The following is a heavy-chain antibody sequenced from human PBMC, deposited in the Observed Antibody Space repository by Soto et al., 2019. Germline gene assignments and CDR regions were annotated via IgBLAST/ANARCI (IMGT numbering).Heavy chain of an antibody. J-gene: IGHJ5*02. V-gene: IGHV4-30-4*01. CDR3: ARGGLLPPGWFDP. CDR2: IYYRGST. CDR1: GGSISSGDYY. Sequence: QVQLQESGPGLVKPSQTLSLTCTVSGGSISSGDYYWSWIRQPPGKGLEWIGYIYYRGSTYYNPSLKCRVTISVDTSKNQCSLKLSSVTAADTAVYYCARGGLLPPGWFDPWGQGTLVTVSS. D-gene: IGHD2-15*01.